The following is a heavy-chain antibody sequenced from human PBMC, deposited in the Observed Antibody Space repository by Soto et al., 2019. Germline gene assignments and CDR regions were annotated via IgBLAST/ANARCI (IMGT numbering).Heavy chain of an antibody. CDR3: ARSRSPREAFDI. V-gene: IGHV1-46*03. CDR2: INPSGGST. D-gene: IGHD3-10*01. Sequence: ASVKVSCKASGYTFTSYYMHWVRQAPGQGLEWMGIINPSGGSTSYAQKFQGRVTMTRDTSTSTVYMELSSLRSEDTAVYYCARSRSPREAFDIWGQGTMVTGSS. J-gene: IGHJ3*02. CDR1: GYTFTSYY.